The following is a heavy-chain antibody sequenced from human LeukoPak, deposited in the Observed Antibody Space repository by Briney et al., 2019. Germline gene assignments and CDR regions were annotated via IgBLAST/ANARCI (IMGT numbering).Heavy chain of an antibody. CDR2: IYSGGST. D-gene: IGHD3-3*01. Sequence: GGSLRLSCAASGFTVSSNYMSWVRQAPGKGLEWVSVIYSGGSTYYADSVKGRFTISRDNTQNTLALQMNSLRVGDTAVYYCVSDFWGAPESFWGQGTLVTVSS. J-gene: IGHJ4*02. CDR1: GFTVSSNY. V-gene: IGHV3-53*05. CDR3: VSDFWGAPESF.